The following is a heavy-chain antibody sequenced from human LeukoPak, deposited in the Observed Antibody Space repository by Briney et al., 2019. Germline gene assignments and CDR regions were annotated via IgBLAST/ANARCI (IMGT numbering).Heavy chain of an antibody. CDR3: AKGMTTVVTYFDY. CDR1: GFTFSGYA. J-gene: IGHJ4*02. D-gene: IGHD4-23*01. CDR2: ISGSGGGT. V-gene: IGHV3-23*01. Sequence: GGSLRLSCAASGFTFSGYAMSWVRQAPGKGLEWVSAISGSGGGTYYADSVKGRFTISRDNSKNTLYLQMNSLRAEDTAVYYCAKGMTTVVTYFDYWGQGTLVTVSS.